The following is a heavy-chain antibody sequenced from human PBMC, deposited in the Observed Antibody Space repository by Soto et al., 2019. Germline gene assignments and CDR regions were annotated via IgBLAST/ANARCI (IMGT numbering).Heavy chain of an antibody. D-gene: IGHD4-17*01. V-gene: IGHV4-30-4*01. CDR2: ISSSGST. CDR3: ATESGSTYGYFDY. CDR1: GGSVTSDEDY. Sequence: SETLSLTCTVSGGSVTSDEDYWSWIRQSPGKGLEWIGYISSSGSTGYNPSLKTRLSMSVDRSKNQFTLRLTSVTAADTAVYFCATESGSTYGYFDYWGQGTRVTVSS. J-gene: IGHJ4*02.